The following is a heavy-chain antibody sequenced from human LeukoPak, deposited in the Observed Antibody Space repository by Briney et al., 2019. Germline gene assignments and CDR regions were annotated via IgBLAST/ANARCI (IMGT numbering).Heavy chain of an antibody. J-gene: IGHJ4*02. V-gene: IGHV3-30*02. Sequence: GGSLRLSCVASGFSFSSYGMHWVRQAPGEGLQWVSFIRYDGSAKYYADSVKGRFTISRDSSKSTLYLQMNSLRLEDTAIYYCAKYYYEGTGASPLDYWGQGTLVTVSP. CDR3: AKYYYEGTGASPLDY. CDR2: IRYDGSAK. D-gene: IGHD3-22*01. CDR1: GFSFSSYG.